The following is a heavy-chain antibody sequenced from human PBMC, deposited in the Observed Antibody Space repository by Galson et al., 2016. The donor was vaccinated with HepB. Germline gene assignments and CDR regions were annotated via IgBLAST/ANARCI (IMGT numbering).Heavy chain of an antibody. V-gene: IGHV5-10-1*01. J-gene: IGHJ5*02. CDR1: GYSFTNYW. CDR2: IDPDDSYT. Sequence: QSGAEVKKPGESLRISCKGSGYSFTNYWITWVRQVPGKGLEWMGKIDPDDSYTIYSPSFQGHVTISTDRSISTAYLQWSSLRASDTAMYDCARIKGPYPSSSKGWFDPWGQGTLITVSS. D-gene: IGHD6-6*01. CDR3: ARIKGPYPSSSKGWFDP.